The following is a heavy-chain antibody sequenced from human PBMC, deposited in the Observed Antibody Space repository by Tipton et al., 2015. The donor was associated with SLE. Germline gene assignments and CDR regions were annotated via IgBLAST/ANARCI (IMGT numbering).Heavy chain of an antibody. J-gene: IGHJ2*01. CDR3: ASAVVVNNDWYFDL. CDR2: IYHSGST. Sequence: TLSLTCAVSGYSISSGYYWGWIRQPPGKGLEWIGSIYHSGSTYYNPSLKSRVTISGDTSKNQFSLKLSSVTAADPAVYYCASAVVVNNDWYFDLWGRGTLVPVSS. CDR1: GYSISSGYY. V-gene: IGHV4-38-2*01. D-gene: IGHD3-22*01.